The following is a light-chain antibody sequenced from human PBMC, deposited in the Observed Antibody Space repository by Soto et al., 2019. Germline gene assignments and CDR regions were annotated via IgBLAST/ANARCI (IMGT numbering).Light chain of an antibody. CDR3: QKYDSAPQT. J-gene: IGKJ1*01. CDR1: QAISTY. V-gene: IGKV1-27*01. CDR2: GAS. Sequence: DIQMTQSPSSLSASVGDRVTITCRASQAISTYLAWYQHRPGKVPKLLIYGASTLQSGVPSRFSGRGSGTDFTLTISSLQPEDVATYYCQKYDSAPQTFGQGTKVEIK.